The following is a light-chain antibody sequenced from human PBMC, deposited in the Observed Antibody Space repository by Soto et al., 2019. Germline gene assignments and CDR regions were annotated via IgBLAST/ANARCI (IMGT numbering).Light chain of an antibody. CDR2: ASS. Sequence: DIQMTQSPSSLSASLGDRVTITCRASQNIDKYLAWYQHKPGKAPSLLIYASSSLHSGVPTRFSGSGAGTYFTLTIASLQHEDLATYYCQQTYSTPGTFARGTKVEIK. V-gene: IGKV1-39*01. J-gene: IGKJ1*01. CDR1: QNIDKY. CDR3: QQTYSTPGT.